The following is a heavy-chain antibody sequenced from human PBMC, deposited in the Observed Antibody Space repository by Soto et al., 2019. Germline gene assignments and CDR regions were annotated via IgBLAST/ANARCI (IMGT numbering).Heavy chain of an antibody. Sequence: SETLSLTCAVYGGSFSGYYWSWIRQPPGKGLEWIGEINHSGSTNYNPSLKSRVTISVDTSKNQFSLKLSSVTAADTAVYYCARKAGPGYYYCYYYMDVWGKGTTVTVSS. CDR3: ARKAGPGYYYCYYYMDV. J-gene: IGHJ6*03. D-gene: IGHD6-13*01. CDR1: GGSFSGYY. CDR2: INHSGST. V-gene: IGHV4-34*01.